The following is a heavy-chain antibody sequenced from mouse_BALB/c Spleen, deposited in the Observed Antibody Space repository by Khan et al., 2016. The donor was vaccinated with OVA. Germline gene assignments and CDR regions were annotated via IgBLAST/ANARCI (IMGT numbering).Heavy chain of an antibody. CDR2: ISYSGST. Sequence: VQLKESGPGLVKPSQSLSLTCTVTGYSITSGYGWNWIRQFPGNKLEWMGYISYSGSTNYNPSLKSRISITRDTSKNQFFLQLNSVTTEETATXYYARTARINYWGQGTTLTVSS. CDR3: ARTARINY. V-gene: IGHV3-2*02. J-gene: IGHJ2*01. CDR1: GYSITSGYG. D-gene: IGHD1-2*01.